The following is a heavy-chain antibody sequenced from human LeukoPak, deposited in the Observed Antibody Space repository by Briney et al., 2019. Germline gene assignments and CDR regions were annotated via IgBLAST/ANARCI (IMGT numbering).Heavy chain of an antibody. CDR1: GYSFTSYW. CDR3: ARQRERGYSYVD. Sequence: GESLKISCKGSGYSFTSYWISWVRQMPGKGLEWMGMIYPGDSDTRYSPSFRGQVTISGDKSISTAYLQWSSLKASDTAMYYCARQRERGYSYVDWGQGTLVTVSS. D-gene: IGHD5-18*01. V-gene: IGHV5-51*01. J-gene: IGHJ4*02. CDR2: IYPGDSDT.